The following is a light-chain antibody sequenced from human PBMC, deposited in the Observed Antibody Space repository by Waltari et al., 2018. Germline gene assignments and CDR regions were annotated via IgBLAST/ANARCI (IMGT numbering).Light chain of an antibody. Sequence: QSALTQPASVSGSPGQSLTISCTGTSRDVGGYDYVSWYQQHPGKAPKLMIYEVSNRPSGVSNRFSGSKSGNTASLTISGLRAEDEADYYCSSYTSSSLYVFGTGTKVTVL. CDR1: SRDVGGYDY. CDR2: EVS. CDR3: SSYTSSSLYV. J-gene: IGLJ1*01. V-gene: IGLV2-14*01.